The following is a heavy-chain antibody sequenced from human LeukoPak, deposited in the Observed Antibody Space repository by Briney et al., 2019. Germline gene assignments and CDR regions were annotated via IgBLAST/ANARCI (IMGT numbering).Heavy chain of an antibody. CDR3: ARDGGYSRKPYYFDY. CDR2: ISSSSSYI. J-gene: IGHJ4*02. D-gene: IGHD5-12*01. Sequence: GGSLRLSCAASGFTFSSYGMNWVRQAPGKGLEWVSSISSSSSYIYYADSVKGRFTISRDNAKNSLYLQMNSLRAEDTAVYYCARDGGYSRKPYYFDYWGQGTLVTVSS. CDR1: GFTFSSYG. V-gene: IGHV3-21*01.